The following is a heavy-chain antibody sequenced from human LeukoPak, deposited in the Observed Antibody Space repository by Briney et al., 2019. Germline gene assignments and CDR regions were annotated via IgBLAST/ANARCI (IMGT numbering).Heavy chain of an antibody. D-gene: IGHD1-26*01. V-gene: IGHV3-30-3*01. Sequence: GGSLRLSCAASGFTFSSYAMHWVRQAPGKGLEWVAVISYDGSNKYYADSVKGRFTISRDNSKNTLYLQMNSLRAEDTAVYYCARDEDGSYFDYWGQGTLVTDSS. CDR3: ARDEDGSYFDY. CDR1: GFTFSSYA. J-gene: IGHJ4*02. CDR2: ISYDGSNK.